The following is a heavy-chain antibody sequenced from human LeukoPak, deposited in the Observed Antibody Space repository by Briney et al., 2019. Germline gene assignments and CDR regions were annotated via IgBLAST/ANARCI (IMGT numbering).Heavy chain of an antibody. CDR1: GYTFTSYG. J-gene: IGHJ5*02. D-gene: IGHD3-22*01. V-gene: IGHV1-18*01. Sequence: ASVNVSCKASGYTFTSYGITWVRLAPGQGLEWMGWISAYNGNTSYAQMFQGRVTMTTDTSTNTAYMELRSLRADDTAMYYCARDPSYDSSGYPNWFDPWGQGTLVTVSS. CDR2: ISAYNGNT. CDR3: ARDPSYDSSGYPNWFDP.